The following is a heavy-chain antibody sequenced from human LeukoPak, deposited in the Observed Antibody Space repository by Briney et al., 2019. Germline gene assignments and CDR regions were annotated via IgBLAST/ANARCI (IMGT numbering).Heavy chain of an antibody. CDR3: TSALYSYNIHGWVPFDY. D-gene: IGHD3-16*01. CDR2: INDSGST. V-gene: IGHV4-34*01. CDR1: GGSFCGYN. Sequence: SETLSLTCAVYGGSFCGYNWSWIRTPPGKGLEWSGEINDSGSTKYNTSLISRVTISQATSKRQFSLKLTSVTAADTAVYYCTSALYSYNIHGWVPFDYWGQGTLVTVSS. J-gene: IGHJ4*02.